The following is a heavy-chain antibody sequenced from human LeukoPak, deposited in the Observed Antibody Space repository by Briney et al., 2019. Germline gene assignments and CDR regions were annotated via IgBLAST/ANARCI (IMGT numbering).Heavy chain of an antibody. CDR1: GFTFSSFA. Sequence: GGSLRLSCAASGFTFSSFAMSWVRQAPGKGLEWVSSISASGGNTYYGDSVKGRFTISRDNSKNTLYLQMNSLRAEDTAVYYCAKYYIKPATGTEDYWGQGTLVTVSS. D-gene: IGHD6-13*01. CDR2: ISASGGNT. V-gene: IGHV3-23*01. CDR3: AKYYIKPATGTEDY. J-gene: IGHJ4*02.